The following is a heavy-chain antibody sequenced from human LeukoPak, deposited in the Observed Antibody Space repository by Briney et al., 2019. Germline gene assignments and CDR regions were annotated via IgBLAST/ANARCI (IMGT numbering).Heavy chain of an antibody. CDR1: GGSISSYY. V-gene: IGHV4-4*07. CDR2: IYTSGST. J-gene: IGHJ3*02. CDR3: AREPTGIAAAGKALAFDI. Sequence: SETLSLTCTVSGGSISSYYWSWIRQPAGKGLEWIGRIYTSGSTNYNPSLKSRVTMSVDTSKNQFSLKLSSVTAADTAVYYCAREPTGIAAAGKALAFDIWGQGTMVTVSS. D-gene: IGHD6-13*01.